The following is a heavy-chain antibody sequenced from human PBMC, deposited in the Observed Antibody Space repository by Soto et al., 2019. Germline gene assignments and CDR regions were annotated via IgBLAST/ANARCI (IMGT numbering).Heavy chain of an antibody. CDR2: INHSGST. CDR3: ARLPLDCSSTSCYRFDY. V-gene: IGHV4-34*01. CDR1: GGSFSGYY. Sequence: PSETLSLTCAVYGGSFSGYYWSWIRQPPGKGLEWIGEINHSGSTNYNPSLKSRVTISVDTSKNQFSLKLSSVTAADTAVYYCARLPLDCSSTSCYRFDYWGQGTLVTVSS. D-gene: IGHD2-2*01. J-gene: IGHJ4*02.